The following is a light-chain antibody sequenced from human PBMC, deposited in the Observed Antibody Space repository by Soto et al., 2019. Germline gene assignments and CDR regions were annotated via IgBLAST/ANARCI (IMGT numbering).Light chain of an antibody. J-gene: IGKJ4*01. V-gene: IGKV1-9*01. CDR2: AAS. CDR1: QGISSY. CDR3: RHGP. Sequence: IQLTQSPSSLSASVGDRDTITCRASQGISSYLPWYQQKPGKAPKLLIYAASTLQSGVPSRFSGSGSGTDFTLTISSLQPEDFATYYCRHGPFGGGTKVEIK.